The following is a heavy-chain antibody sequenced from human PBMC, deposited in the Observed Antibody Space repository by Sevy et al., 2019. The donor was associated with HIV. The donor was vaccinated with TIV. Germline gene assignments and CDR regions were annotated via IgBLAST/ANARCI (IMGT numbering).Heavy chain of an antibody. CDR3: ARTRRNYYDSSGYLDAFDI. J-gene: IGHJ3*02. CDR2: ISYDGSNK. V-gene: IGHV3-30-3*01. CDR1: GFTFSSYA. D-gene: IGHD3-22*01. Sequence: GGSLRLSCAASGFTFSSYAMHWVRQAPGKGLEWVAVISYDGSNKYYADSVKGRFTISRDNSKNTLYLQMNSLRAEDTAVYYYARTRRNYYDSSGYLDAFDIWGQGTMVTVSS.